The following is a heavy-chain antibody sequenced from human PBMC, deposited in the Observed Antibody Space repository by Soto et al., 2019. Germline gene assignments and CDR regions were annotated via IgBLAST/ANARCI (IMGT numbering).Heavy chain of an antibody. J-gene: IGHJ4*02. CDR1: GGSISSGDYY. V-gene: IGHV4-30-4*01. CDR3: ASAPELEPEGHFDY. Sequence: SETLSLTCTVSGGSISSGDYYWSWIRQPPGKGLEWIGYIYYSGSTYYNPSLKSRVTISVDTSKNQFSLKLSSVTAADTAVYYCASAPELEPEGHFDYWGQGTLVTVSS. D-gene: IGHD1-1*01. CDR2: IYYSGST.